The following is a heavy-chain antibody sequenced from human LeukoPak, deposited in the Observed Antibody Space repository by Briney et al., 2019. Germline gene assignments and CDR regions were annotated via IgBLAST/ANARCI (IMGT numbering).Heavy chain of an antibody. CDR1: GFTFSSYW. CDR3: ARVRSAASDFDAFDI. CDR2: IKQDGSEK. D-gene: IGHD2-15*01. V-gene: IGHV3-7*01. Sequence: PGGSLRLSCAASGFTFSSYWMSWVRQAPGKGLEWVANIKQDGSEKYYVDSVKGRFTISRDNAKNSLYLQMNSLRAEDTAVYYCARVRSAASDFDAFDIWGQGTMVTVSS. J-gene: IGHJ3*02.